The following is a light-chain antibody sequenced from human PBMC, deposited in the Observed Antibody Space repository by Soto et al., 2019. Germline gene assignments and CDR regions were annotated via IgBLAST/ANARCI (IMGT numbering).Light chain of an antibody. CDR1: QSVAGD. V-gene: IGKV3-15*01. J-gene: IGKJ1*01. CDR3: QQCSVWPRT. CDR2: GAS. Sequence: EIVLTQSPGTLSLSPVETVTLSYTASQSVAGDLAWYQQKPGQAPRLLIYGASTRATGIPARFSGSGSGTEFTLTISSLQSEDFAVYFCQQCSVWPRTCGQGTKGDI.